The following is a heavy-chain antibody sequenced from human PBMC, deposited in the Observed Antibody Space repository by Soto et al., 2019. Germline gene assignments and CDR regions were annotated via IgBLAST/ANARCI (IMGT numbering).Heavy chain of an antibody. CDR2: IYYSGST. J-gene: IGHJ4*02. D-gene: IGHD6-13*01. CDR3: ARGEGAADTVGFFGY. CDR1: GGSISSGGYY. Sequence: QVQLQESGPGLVKPSQTLSLTCTVSGGSISSGGYYWSWIRQHPGKGLEWIGYIYYSGSTYYNPSLKSRVTISVETSKNQFSLKLSSVTAADTAVYYCARGEGAADTVGFFGYWGQGTLVTVSS. V-gene: IGHV4-31*03.